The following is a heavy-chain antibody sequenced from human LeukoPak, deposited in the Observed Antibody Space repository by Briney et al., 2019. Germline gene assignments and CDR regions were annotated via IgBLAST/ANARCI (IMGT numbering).Heavy chain of an antibody. J-gene: IGHJ4*02. CDR2: ISSSSSYI. V-gene: IGHV3-21*01. D-gene: IGHD3-10*01. CDR3: ARDRSSGGGRFPDY. Sequence: GGSLRLSCAASGFTFSSYAMSWVRQAPGKGLEWVSSISSSSSYIYYADSVKGRFTISRDNAKNSLYLQMNSLRAEDTAVYYCARDRSSGGGRFPDYWGQGTLVTVSS. CDR1: GFTFSSYA.